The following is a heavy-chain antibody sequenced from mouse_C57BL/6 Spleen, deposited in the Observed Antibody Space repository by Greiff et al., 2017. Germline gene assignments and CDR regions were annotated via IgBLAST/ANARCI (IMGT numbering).Heavy chain of an antibody. CDR2: ISDGGSYT. V-gene: IGHV5-4*01. CDR1: GFTFSSYA. D-gene: IGHD1-1*01. J-gene: IGHJ2*01. CDR3: AREALLRPFDY. Sequence: EVKLMESGGGLVKPGGSLKLSCAASGFTFSSYAMSWVRQTPEKRLEWVATISDGGSYTYYPDNVKGRFTISRDNAKNNLYLQMSHLKSEDTAMYYCAREALLRPFDYWGQGTTLTVSS.